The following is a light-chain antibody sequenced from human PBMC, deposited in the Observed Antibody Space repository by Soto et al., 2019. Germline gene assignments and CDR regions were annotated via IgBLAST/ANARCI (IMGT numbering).Light chain of an antibody. V-gene: IGLV2-8*01. CDR2: EVS. CDR3: SSYADSDTLL. Sequence: QSVLTQPPSTSGSPGQSVTISCTGTSSDVGGYNYVSWYQQHPGKVPKLIIYEVSRRPSGVPYRFSGSKSGNTASLTVSGLQPEDAADYYCSSYADSDTLLFGGGTKLTVL. J-gene: IGLJ3*02. CDR1: SSDVGGYNY.